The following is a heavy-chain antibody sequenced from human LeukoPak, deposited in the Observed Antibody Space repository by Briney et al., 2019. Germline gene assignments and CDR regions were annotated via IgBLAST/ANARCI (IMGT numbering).Heavy chain of an antibody. V-gene: IGHV3-74*01. D-gene: IGHD5-24*01. Sequence: PGGSLRLFCAASGFTFSTYWMQWVRQAPGKGLVWVSHINSDGSTTNYADSLKGRFTISRDNAKNTLYLQMNSLRAEDTAVYYCVRESTSLTIFGMDVWGQGTTVTVSS. J-gene: IGHJ6*02. CDR2: INSDGSTT. CDR1: GFTFSTYW. CDR3: VRESTSLTIFGMDV.